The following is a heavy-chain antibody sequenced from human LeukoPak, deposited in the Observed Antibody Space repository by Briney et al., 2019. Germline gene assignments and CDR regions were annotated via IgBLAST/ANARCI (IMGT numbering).Heavy chain of an antibody. D-gene: IGHD1-26*01. CDR2: INESVGTA. Sequence: GGSLRLSCAASGLTVSSNYMSWVRQAPGKGLEWVSSINESVGTAYYADSVKGRFTISRDSSKNTLYLQMNSLRAEDTAVYYCAKGVGATPFDYWGQGTLVTVSS. CDR1: GLTVSSNY. CDR3: AKGVGATPFDY. J-gene: IGHJ4*02. V-gene: IGHV3-23*01.